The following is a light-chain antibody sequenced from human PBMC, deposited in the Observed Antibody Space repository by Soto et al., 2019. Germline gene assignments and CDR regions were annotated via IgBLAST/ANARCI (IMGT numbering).Light chain of an antibody. CDR1: QSVSNNY. Sequence: EIVLTQSPGTLSLSPGERATLSCRASQSVSNNYLAWYQQKPGQAPRLLIYDASNRATGIPARFSGSGSGTDFTLTISSLEPEDSAVYYCQQYNNWWTFGQGTKVDIK. CDR3: QQYNNWWT. J-gene: IGKJ1*01. CDR2: DAS. V-gene: IGKV3-11*01.